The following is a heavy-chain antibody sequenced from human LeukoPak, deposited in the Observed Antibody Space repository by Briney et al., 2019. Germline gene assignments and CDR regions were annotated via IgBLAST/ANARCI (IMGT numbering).Heavy chain of an antibody. J-gene: IGHJ5*02. D-gene: IGHD5-18*01. CDR3: ARDRGYSYKNWFDP. V-gene: IGHV3-48*04. CDR1: GFTFSSYS. CDR2: ISSSSSTI. Sequence: GGSLRLSCAASGFTFSSYSMNWVRQAPGKGLEWVSYISSSSSTIYYADSVKGRFTISRDNAKNSLYLQMNSLRAEDTAVYYCARDRGYSYKNWFDPWGQGTLVTVSS.